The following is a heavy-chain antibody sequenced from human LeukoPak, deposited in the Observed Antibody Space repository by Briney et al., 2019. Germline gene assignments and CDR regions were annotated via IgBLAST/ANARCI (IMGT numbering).Heavy chain of an antibody. CDR2: ISGSGGST. Sequence: GGSLRLSCAASGFTFSSYAMSWVRQAPGKGLEWVSAISGSGGSTYYADSVKGRFTISRGNSKNTLYLQMNSRRAEDTAVYYCAKSTIFGVVGMVDYWGQGTLVTVSS. D-gene: IGHD3-3*01. V-gene: IGHV3-23*01. CDR1: GFTFSSYA. J-gene: IGHJ4*02. CDR3: AKSTIFGVVGMVDY.